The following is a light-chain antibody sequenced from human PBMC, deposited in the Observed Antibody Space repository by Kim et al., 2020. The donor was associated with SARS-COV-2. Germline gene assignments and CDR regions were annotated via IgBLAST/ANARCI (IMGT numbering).Light chain of an antibody. CDR3: QQYNNWPYT. CDR1: PSFSST. Sequence: SVCTGERATLSCRASPSFSSTLAWYQQKPGQAPRLLIYGASTRATGIPARFSGSGSGTEFTLTISSLQSEDFAVYYCQQYNNWPYTFGQGTKLEI. CDR2: GAS. V-gene: IGKV3-15*01. J-gene: IGKJ2*01.